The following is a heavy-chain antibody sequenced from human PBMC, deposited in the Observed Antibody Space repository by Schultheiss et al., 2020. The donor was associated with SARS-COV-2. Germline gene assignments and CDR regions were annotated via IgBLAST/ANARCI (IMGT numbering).Heavy chain of an antibody. CDR2: ISSSSSTI. CDR1: GFTFSSYS. V-gene: IGHV3-48*01. Sequence: GGSLRLSCAASGFTFSSYSMNWVRQAPGKGLEWVSYISSSSSTIYYADSVKGRFTISRDNSKNTLYLQMNSLRAEDTAVYYCASSVTSGPWYYYYYGMDVWGQGTTVTVSS. J-gene: IGHJ6*02. CDR3: ASSVTSGPWYYYYYGMDV. D-gene: IGHD4-17*01.